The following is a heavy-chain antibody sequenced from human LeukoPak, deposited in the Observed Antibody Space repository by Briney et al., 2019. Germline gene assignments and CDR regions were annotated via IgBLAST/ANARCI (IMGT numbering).Heavy chain of an antibody. J-gene: IGHJ3*02. V-gene: IGHV3-48*01. CDR1: GFTFSSYS. Sequence: KAGGSLRLSCAASGFTFSSYSMNWVRQAPGKGLEWVSYISGSSSTIYYADSVKGRFTISRDNAKNSLYLQMNSLRADDTAVYYWGRGCLLLDAFDIWGQGTMVTVSS. CDR3: GRGCLLLDAFDI. D-gene: IGHD2-21*01. CDR2: ISGSSSTI.